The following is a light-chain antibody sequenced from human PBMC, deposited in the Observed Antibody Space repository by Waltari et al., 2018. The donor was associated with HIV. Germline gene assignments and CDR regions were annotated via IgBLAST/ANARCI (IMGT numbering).Light chain of an antibody. CDR2: EVT. J-gene: IGLJ1*01. Sequence: QSALTQPASVSGSPGQSITISCTGPTSDVVGDNYVSWYQQHPGKAPKLLIYEVTNRPSEVSNRFSGSKSDSTASLTISGLQAEDEAEYYCSSSTTTTTLGLFGTGTKVTVL. CDR1: TSDVVGDNY. CDR3: SSSTTTTTLGL. V-gene: IGLV2-14*03.